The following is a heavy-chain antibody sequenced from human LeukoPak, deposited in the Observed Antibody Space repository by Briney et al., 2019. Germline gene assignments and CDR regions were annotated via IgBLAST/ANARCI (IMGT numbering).Heavy chain of an antibody. CDR1: GFTFSSYA. D-gene: IGHD6-19*01. Sequence: PGRSLRLSCAASGFTFSSYAMHWVRQAPGKGLEWVAVISYDGSNKYYADSVKGRFTISRDNSKNTLYLQMNSLRAEDTAVYYCARVRKQWLSQDAFDIWGQGTMVTVSS. V-gene: IGHV3-30*04. J-gene: IGHJ3*02. CDR2: ISYDGSNK. CDR3: ARVRKQWLSQDAFDI.